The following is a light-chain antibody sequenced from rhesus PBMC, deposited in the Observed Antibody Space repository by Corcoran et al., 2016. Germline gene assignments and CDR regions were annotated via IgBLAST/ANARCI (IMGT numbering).Light chain of an antibody. CDR3: QHYYDSPYT. CDR1: QSIYDN. V-gene: IGKV1S17*01. CDR2: GAS. Sequence: DIQLTQSPSALSASVGDRVTISCRASQSIYDNLAWYQQKRGKAPNLLIFGASGLQTGTPSRVSGKGTGTDFTLTINRLPPEDSATYYCQHYYDSPYTFGQGTEVEIK. J-gene: IGKJ2*01.